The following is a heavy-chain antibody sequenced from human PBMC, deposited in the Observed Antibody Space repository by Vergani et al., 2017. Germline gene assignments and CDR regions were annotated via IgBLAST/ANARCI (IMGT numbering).Heavy chain of an antibody. Sequence: QVQLQESGPGLVKPSETLSLTCTVSNASVSNTFYYWGWIRQTPGKGLEWIGSIYYSGSTYYNPSLESRVTMSVDTSKSQFSLRLNSVTAADTAVYYCARVGHLVAVTGEGPSLDLWGRGTLVTVSS. J-gene: IGHJ2*01. CDR2: IYYSGST. D-gene: IGHD2-21*02. CDR3: ARVGHLVAVTGEGPSLDL. V-gene: IGHV4-39*01. CDR1: NASVSNTFYY.